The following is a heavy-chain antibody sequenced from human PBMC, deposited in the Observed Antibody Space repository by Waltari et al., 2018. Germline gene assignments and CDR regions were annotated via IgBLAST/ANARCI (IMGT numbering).Heavy chain of an antibody. V-gene: IGHV1-69*01. CDR2: IIPIFGTA. D-gene: IGHD5-12*01. J-gene: IGHJ6*02. CDR3: ASRYSGYDYDGMDV. Sequence: QVQLVQSGAEVKKPGSSVKVSCKASGGTFSSYAISWVRPAPGQGLEWMGGIIPIFGTANYAQKFQGRGTSTADESTSTAYMELSSLRSEDTAVYYCASRYSGYDYDGMDVWGQGTTVTVSS. CDR1: GGTFSSYA.